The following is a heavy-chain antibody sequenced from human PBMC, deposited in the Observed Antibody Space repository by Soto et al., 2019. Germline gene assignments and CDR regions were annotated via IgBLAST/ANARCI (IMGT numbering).Heavy chain of an antibody. D-gene: IGHD3-10*01. V-gene: IGHV1-69*08. Sequence: QVQLVQSGAEVKKPGSSVKVSCKASGGTFSSYTISWVRQAPGQGLEWMGRIIPILGIANYAQKFQGRVTITADNSTSTAYMELSSLRSEDTAVYYCARDIGEPVHYYYYYGMDVWGQGTTVTVSS. CDR2: IIPILGIA. J-gene: IGHJ6*02. CDR1: GGTFSSYT. CDR3: ARDIGEPVHYYYYYGMDV.